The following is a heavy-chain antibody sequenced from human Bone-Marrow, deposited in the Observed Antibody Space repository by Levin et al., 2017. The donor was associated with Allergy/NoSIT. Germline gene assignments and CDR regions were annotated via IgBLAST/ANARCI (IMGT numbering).Heavy chain of an antibody. J-gene: IGHJ4*02. D-gene: IGHD1-26*01. V-gene: IGHV4-59*13. CDR2: IYYTGIT. CDR1: GGSINNNY. CDR3: ARGRGGSPPYDY. Sequence: GSLRLSCSVSGGSINNNYWSWIRQPPGKGLEWIGFIYYTGITNYNPSLKSRIAFSVATSQNPFSLNLTSVTAADTAVYYCARGRGGSPPYDYWGQGILVTVSS.